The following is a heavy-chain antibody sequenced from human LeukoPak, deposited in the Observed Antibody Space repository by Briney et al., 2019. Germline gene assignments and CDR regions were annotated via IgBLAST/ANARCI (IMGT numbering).Heavy chain of an antibody. CDR1: GGSISSSSYY. V-gene: IGHV4-39*07. CDR3: ARSSESYDSSGYYSYYFDY. CDR2: IYYSGST. D-gene: IGHD3-22*01. Sequence: SETLSLTCTVSGGSISSSSYYWGWIRQPPGKGLEWIGSIYYSGSTYYNPSLKSRVTISVDTSKNQFSLKLSSVTAADTAVYYCARSSESYDSSGYYSYYFDYWGQGTLVTVSS. J-gene: IGHJ4*02.